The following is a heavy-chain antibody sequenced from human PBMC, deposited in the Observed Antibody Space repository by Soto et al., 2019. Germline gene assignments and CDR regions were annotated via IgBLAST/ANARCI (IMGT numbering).Heavy chain of an antibody. J-gene: IGHJ4*02. V-gene: IGHV3-66*01. CDR2: IYSGGSK. CDR1: GVSNRSSY. D-gene: IGHD1-26*01. Sequence: KASCKASGVSNRSSYRNWVRQATRKGLEWVSVIYSGGSKYYVDSVKGRFTISRDNSRNILWLQMNSLRAEDTAIYYCVRAVGPYDYWGQGTLVTVSS. CDR3: VRAVGPYDY.